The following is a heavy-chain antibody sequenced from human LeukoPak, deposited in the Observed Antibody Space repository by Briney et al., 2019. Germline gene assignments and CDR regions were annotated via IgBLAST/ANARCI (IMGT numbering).Heavy chain of an antibody. Sequence: GGSLRLSCAASGFTFSSYAMNWVRQAPGKGLEWVSGLRGNGGSTYYADSVKDRFTTSRDNSKNTLFLQMDSLRVEDTAVYYCAKVPTSYYDSSGYPKGWINTWGQGTLVTVSS. V-gene: IGHV3-23*01. CDR2: LRGNGGST. CDR1: GFTFSSYA. D-gene: IGHD3-22*01. CDR3: AKVPTSYYDSSGYPKGWINT. J-gene: IGHJ5*02.